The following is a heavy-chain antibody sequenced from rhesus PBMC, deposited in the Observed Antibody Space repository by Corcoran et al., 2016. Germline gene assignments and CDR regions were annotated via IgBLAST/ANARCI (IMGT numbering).Heavy chain of an antibody. D-gene: IGHD1-26*01. J-gene: IGHJ4*01. V-gene: IGHV3-54*01. CDR2: INSDGGST. CDR3: AREYNWNYPFDY. Sequence: EVQLVETGGGLVQPGGSLKLSCVASGFTFRSYGMSWVRQAPGKGLEWVSGINSDGGSTYYAESVKGRFTISRVKSKNMQYLQMNNLKLEDTAVYYCAREYNWNYPFDYWGQGVLVTVSS. CDR1: GFTFRSYG.